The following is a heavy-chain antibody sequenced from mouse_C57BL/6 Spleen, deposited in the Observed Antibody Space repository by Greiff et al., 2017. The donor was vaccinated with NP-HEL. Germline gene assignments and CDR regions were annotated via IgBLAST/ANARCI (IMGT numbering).Heavy chain of an antibody. CDR1: GFSLTSYG. Sequence: QVQLQQSGPGLVQPSQSLSITCTVSGFSLTSYGVHWVRQSQGKGLEWLGVIWSGGSTDYNAAFISRLSISKDNSKGQFFFKMNSQQADDTAIYSCSTSYYSNHYYGGDAMDYWGQGTSVTVSS. CDR2: IWSGGST. D-gene: IGHD2-5*01. J-gene: IGHJ4*01. V-gene: IGHV2-2*01. CDR3: STSYYSNHYYGGDAMDY.